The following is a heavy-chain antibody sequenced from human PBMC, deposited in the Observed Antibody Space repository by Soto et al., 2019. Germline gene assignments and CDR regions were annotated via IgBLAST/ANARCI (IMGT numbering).Heavy chain of an antibody. CDR3: AREALDCGGDCYSWA. V-gene: IGHV1-69*13. CDR1: AGTFSSYA. J-gene: IGHJ4*02. Sequence: ASVKVSCKASAGTFSSYAISWVRQAPGQGLEWMGGIIPIFGTANYAQKFQGRVTITADESTSTAYMELSSLRSEDTAVYYCAREALDCGGDCYSWAWGQGTLVTVSS. D-gene: IGHD2-21*02. CDR2: IIPIFGTA.